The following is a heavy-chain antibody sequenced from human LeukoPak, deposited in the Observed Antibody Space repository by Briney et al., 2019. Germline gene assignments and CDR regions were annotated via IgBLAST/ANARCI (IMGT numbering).Heavy chain of an antibody. Sequence: SVKVSCKASGGTFSSYAISWVRQAPGQGLEWMGGIIPIFGTANYAQKFQGRVTITADESTSTAYMELSSLRSEDTAVYYCARDHVTHKGLGYDPYYYYYGMDVWGQGTTVTVS. D-gene: IGHD3-3*01. V-gene: IGHV1-69*01. J-gene: IGHJ6*02. CDR3: ARDHVTHKGLGYDPYYYYYGMDV. CDR2: IIPIFGTA. CDR1: GGTFSSYA.